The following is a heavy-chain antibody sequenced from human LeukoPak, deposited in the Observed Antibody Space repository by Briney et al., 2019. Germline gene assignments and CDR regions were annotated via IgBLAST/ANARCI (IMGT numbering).Heavy chain of an antibody. CDR1: GYTFTGYY. CDR2: INPTSGGT. Sequence: ASVKVSCKASGYTFTGYYLHWVRQAPGQGLEWMGWINPTSGGTNYAQKFQDRVTMTRGTSISTAYMELSRLRSDDTAVYYCARSPHILTGENFDYWGQGILVTVSS. V-gene: IGHV1-2*02. D-gene: IGHD3-9*01. CDR3: ARSPHILTGENFDY. J-gene: IGHJ4*02.